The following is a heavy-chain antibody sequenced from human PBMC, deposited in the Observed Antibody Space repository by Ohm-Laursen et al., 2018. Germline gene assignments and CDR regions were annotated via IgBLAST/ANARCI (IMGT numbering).Heavy chain of an antibody. Sequence: SLRLSCTASGFTFSTHGMHWVRQAPGKGLEWVAVISYDGSNKNYADSVKGRFTISRDNSKNTLYLQMNSLRAEDTTVYYCAKKGSYYDSSGYFFAADYWGQGTLVTVSS. D-gene: IGHD3-22*01. CDR2: ISYDGSNK. CDR3: AKKGSYYDSSGYFFAADY. CDR1: GFTFSTHG. V-gene: IGHV3-30*18. J-gene: IGHJ4*02.